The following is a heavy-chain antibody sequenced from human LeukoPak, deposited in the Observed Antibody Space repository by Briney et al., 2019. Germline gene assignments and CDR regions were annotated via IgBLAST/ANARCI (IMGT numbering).Heavy chain of an antibody. D-gene: IGHD5-18*01. V-gene: IGHV3-11*01. Sequence: PGRSLRLSCAASGFTFHHFAMHWVRQGPGKGLEWVSYISSSGSTIYYADSVKGRFTISRDNAKNSLYLQMNSLRAEDTAVYYCARDPAMGDYWGQGTLVTVSS. CDR2: ISSSGSTI. J-gene: IGHJ4*02. CDR3: ARDPAMGDY. CDR1: GFTFHHFA.